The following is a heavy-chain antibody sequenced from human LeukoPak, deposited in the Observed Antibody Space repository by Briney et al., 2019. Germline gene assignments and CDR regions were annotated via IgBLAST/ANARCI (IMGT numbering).Heavy chain of an antibody. D-gene: IGHD2-2*01. V-gene: IGHV5-51*01. CDR3: ARHCSSTSCYGYYFDY. Sequence: GESLKISCKGSGYGFTSYWIGWVRQMPGKGLGWMGIIYPGDSDTRYSPSFQGQVTISADKSISTAYLQWSSLKASDTAMYYCARHCSSTSCYGYYFDYWGQGTLVTVSS. CDR1: GYGFTSYW. J-gene: IGHJ4*02. CDR2: IYPGDSDT.